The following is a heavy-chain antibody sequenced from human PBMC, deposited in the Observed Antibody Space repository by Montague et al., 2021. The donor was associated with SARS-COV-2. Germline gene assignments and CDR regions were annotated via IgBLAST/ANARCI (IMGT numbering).Heavy chain of an antibody. CDR2: IYTSGGT. CDR1: GASISSGGYY. D-gene: IGHD2-8*02. J-gene: IGHJ6*02. CDR3: ARGGRRDIVLVVYDQWYGLDD. Sequence: SETLSLTCTVSGASISSGGYYWSWIRQPPGKGLEWIGHIYTSGGTKYNPSLKSRVTISADTSKNQFSLKLSSVTAADTAVYYCARGGRRDIVLVVYDQWYGLDDWGQGTTVTVSS. V-gene: IGHV4-61*08.